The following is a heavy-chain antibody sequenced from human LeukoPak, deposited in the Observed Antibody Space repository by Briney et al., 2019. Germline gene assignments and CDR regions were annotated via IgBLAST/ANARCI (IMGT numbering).Heavy chain of an antibody. CDR1: GFTFDDYA. CDR2: ISWNSGTI. CDR3: ARGNSGSYYQDWFDP. D-gene: IGHD1-26*01. Sequence: GGSLRLSCAASGFTFDDYAMHWVRQAPGKGLEWVSGISWNSGTIGYADSVKGRFTISRDNAKDSLYLQMNSLRDDDMALYYCARGNSGSYYQDWFDPWGQGTLVTVSS. J-gene: IGHJ5*02. V-gene: IGHV3-9*03.